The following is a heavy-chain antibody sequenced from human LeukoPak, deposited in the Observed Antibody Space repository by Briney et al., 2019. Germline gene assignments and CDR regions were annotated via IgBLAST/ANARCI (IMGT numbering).Heavy chain of an antibody. D-gene: IGHD3-16*01. V-gene: IGHV4-39*01. Sequence: PSETLSLTCTVSGGSISSSSFYWGWIRQPPGKGLEWIGSIYYSGRTYYNPSLKSRVTISVDTSKNEFSLRLSSVTAADTAVYYCAHFRGGAFDFWGRGTMVTVSS. CDR1: GGSISSSSFY. CDR2: IYYSGRT. J-gene: IGHJ3*01. CDR3: AHFRGGAFDF.